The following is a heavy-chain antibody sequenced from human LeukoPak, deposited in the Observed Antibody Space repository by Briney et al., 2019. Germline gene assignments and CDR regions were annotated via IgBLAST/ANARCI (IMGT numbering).Heavy chain of an antibody. J-gene: IGHJ6*03. Sequence: TSETLSLTCTVSGGSVSSSSYYWGWIRQPPGKGLEWIGSIYYSGSTYYNPSLKSRVTISVDTAKNQFSLKLSSVTAADTAVYDCARVEYSSSWPYYYYYMDVWGKGTTVTISS. V-gene: IGHV4-39*07. CDR2: IYYSGST. CDR3: ARVEYSSSWPYYYYYMDV. D-gene: IGHD6-13*01. CDR1: GGSVSSSSYY.